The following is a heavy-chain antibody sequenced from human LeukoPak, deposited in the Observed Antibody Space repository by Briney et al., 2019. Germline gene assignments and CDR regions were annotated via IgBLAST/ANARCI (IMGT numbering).Heavy chain of an antibody. CDR2: IIPIFGTA. CDR1: GGTFSSYA. Sequence: EASVKVSCKASGGTFSSYAISWVRQAPGRGLEWMGGIIPIFGTANYAQKFQGRVTITTDESTSTAYMELSSLRSEDTAVYYCARDLGSRDNYYYYMDVWGKGTTVTVSS. D-gene: IGHD2-15*01. J-gene: IGHJ6*03. V-gene: IGHV1-69*05. CDR3: ARDLGSRDNYYYYMDV.